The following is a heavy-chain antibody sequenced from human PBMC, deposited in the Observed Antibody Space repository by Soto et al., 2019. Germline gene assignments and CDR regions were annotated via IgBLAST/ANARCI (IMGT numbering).Heavy chain of an antibody. CDR2: ISFDGSNK. Sequence: GGSLRLSCAASGFTFSSYAMHWVRQAPGKGLEWVAVISFDGSNKYYADSVKGRFTISRDNSKNTLYLQMNSLRTEDTAVYYCARERGSSRYYFDHWGQGTLVTVSS. V-gene: IGHV3-30-3*01. CDR1: GFTFSSYA. J-gene: IGHJ4*02. D-gene: IGHD6-13*01. CDR3: ARERGSSRYYFDH.